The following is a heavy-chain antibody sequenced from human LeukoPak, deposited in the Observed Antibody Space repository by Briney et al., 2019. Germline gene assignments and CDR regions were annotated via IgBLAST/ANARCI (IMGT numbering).Heavy chain of an antibody. V-gene: IGHV4-4*07. CDR3: ARDPRLRGTYWYFDL. D-gene: IGHD4-17*01. CDR1: GGSISSYY. CDR2: IYTSGST. J-gene: IGHJ2*01. Sequence: SETLSLTCTVSGGSISSYYWSWIRQPAGKGLEWIGRIYTSGSTNYNPSLKSRVTISVDTSKNQFSLKLSSVTAADAAVYYCARDPRLRGTYWYFDLWGRGTLVTVSS.